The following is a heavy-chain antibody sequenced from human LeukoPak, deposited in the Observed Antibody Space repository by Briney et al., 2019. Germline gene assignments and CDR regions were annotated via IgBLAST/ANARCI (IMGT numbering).Heavy chain of an antibody. CDR1: GGSISSYY. D-gene: IGHD3-3*01. Sequence: SETLSLTCTVSGGSISSYYWSWIRQPPGKGLEWIGYIYYSGSTNYNPSLKSRVTISVDTSKNQFSLKLSSVTAADTAVYYCARDGTYNDFWSASRFISYSEFDPWGQGTLVTVSS. V-gene: IGHV4-59*01. J-gene: IGHJ5*02. CDR2: IYYSGST. CDR3: ARDGTYNDFWSASRFISYSEFDP.